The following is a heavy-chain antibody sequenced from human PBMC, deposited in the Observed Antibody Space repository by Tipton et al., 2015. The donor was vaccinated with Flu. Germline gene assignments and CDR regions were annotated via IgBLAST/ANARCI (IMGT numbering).Heavy chain of an antibody. D-gene: IGHD5-18*01. V-gene: IGHV4-39*07. CDR1: GGSISSSSYY. Sequence: LSCTVSGGSISSSSYYWGWIRQPPGKGLEWIGSIYYSGSTYYNPSLKSRVTISVDTSKNQFSLKLSSVTAADTAVYYCARGYSYGYNGMDVWGQGTTVTVSS. J-gene: IGHJ6*02. CDR2: IYYSGST. CDR3: ARGYSYGYNGMDV.